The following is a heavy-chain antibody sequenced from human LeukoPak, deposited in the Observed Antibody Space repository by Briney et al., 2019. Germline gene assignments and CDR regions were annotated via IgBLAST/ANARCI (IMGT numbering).Heavy chain of an antibody. J-gene: IGHJ4*02. V-gene: IGHV3-30-3*01. D-gene: IGHD3-3*01. CDR3: AKDPSLIFGVDFFDY. CDR2: ISYDGSNK. CDR1: GFTFSSYA. Sequence: PGRSLRLSCAASGFTFSSYAMHWVRQAPGKGLEWVAVISYDGSNKYYADSVKGRFTISRDNSKNTLYLQMNSLRAEDTAVYYCAKDPSLIFGVDFFDYWGQGTLVTVSS.